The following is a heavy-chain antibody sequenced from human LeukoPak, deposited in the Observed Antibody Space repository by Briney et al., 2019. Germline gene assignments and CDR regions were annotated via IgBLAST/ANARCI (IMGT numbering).Heavy chain of an antibody. D-gene: IGHD6-13*01. CDR1: GYTFTGYY. V-gene: IGHV1-2*02. J-gene: IGHJ5*02. Sequence: ASVKVSCKASGYTFTGYYMHWVRQARGQGLEWMGLINPNSGGTNYAQKFQGRVTMTRDTSKNQFSLKLSSVTAADAAVYYCARGDRVDSSSWYNWFDPWGQGTLVTVSS. CDR2: INPNSGGT. CDR3: ARGDRVDSSSWYNWFDP.